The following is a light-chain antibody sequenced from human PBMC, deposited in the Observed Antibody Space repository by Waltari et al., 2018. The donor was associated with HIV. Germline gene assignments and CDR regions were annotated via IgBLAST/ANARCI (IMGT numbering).Light chain of an antibody. Sequence: QSVLTQPPSVSGTPGQRVTIPCSGSTPTVGSTTVKWYQQLPGTAPKIIIYTNDRRPSGVPDRFSGSKSGTSASLAISGLQSEDEADYYCASWDGGLNVVFGGGTKLTVL. V-gene: IGLV1-44*01. CDR2: TND. J-gene: IGLJ2*01. CDR1: TPTVGSTT. CDR3: ASWDGGLNVV.